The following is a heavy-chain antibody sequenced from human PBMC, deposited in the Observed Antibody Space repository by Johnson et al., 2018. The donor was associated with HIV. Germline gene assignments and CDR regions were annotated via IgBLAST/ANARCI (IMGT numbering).Heavy chain of an antibody. V-gene: IGHV3-20*04. CDR1: GFTFDDYD. J-gene: IGHJ3*02. CDR3: ARSGAGAAFDI. D-gene: IGHD6-19*01. CDR2: INWNGGST. Sequence: VQLVESGGGLVQPGGSLRLSCAASGFTFDDYDMTWVRQPPGKGLEWVSGINWNGGSTGYADSVKGRFIISRDNAKNSLYLQMNSLRAEDTALYYCARSGAGAAFDIWGQGTMVTVSS.